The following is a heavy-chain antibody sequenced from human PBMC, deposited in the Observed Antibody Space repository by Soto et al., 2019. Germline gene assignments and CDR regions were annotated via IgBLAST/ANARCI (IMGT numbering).Heavy chain of an antibody. CDR1: GFTFGDYA. J-gene: IGHJ4*02. V-gene: IGHV3-49*04. D-gene: IGHD3-22*01. Sequence: GGSLRLSCTASGFTFGDYAMSWVRQAPGKGLEWVGFIRSKAYGGTTEYAASVKGRFTISRDDSKSIAYLQMNSLKTEDTAVYYCTRGPYYYDSSGYYPRYYFDYWGQGTQVTVYS. CDR2: IRSKAYGGTT. CDR3: TRGPYYYDSSGYYPRYYFDY.